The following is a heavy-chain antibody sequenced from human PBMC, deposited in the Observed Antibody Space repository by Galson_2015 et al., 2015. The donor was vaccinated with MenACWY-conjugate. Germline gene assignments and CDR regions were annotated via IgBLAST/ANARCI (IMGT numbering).Heavy chain of an antibody. CDR1: GFPFYSYF. CDR3: ARGVQLRSLEPPYYLDV. CDR2: IDRRGAKT. Sequence: SLRLSCAASGFPFYSYFINVLRQVPGKGLEWIAYIDRRGAKTNYADAAKGRFTVSRDNAKNILFLQLNSLRVEDTAIYYCARGVQLRSLEPPYYLDVWGKGTTVTVSS. D-gene: IGHD3-3*01. V-gene: IGHV3-48*03. J-gene: IGHJ6*04.